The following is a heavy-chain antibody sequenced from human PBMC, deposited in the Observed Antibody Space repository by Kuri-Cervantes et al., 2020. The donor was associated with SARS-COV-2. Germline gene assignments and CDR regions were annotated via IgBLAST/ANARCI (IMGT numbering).Heavy chain of an antibody. D-gene: IGHD3-3*01. CDR3: ARDDFGTRGYYYYGMDV. V-gene: IGHV1-18*01. Sequence: ASVKVSCKASGYTFTGYGISWVRQAPGQGLEWMGWISAYNGNTNYAQKLQGRVTMTTDTSTSTAYMELRSLRSDDTAVYYCARDDFGTRGYYYYGMDVWGQGTTVTVSS. CDR1: GYTFTGYG. CDR2: ISAYNGNT. J-gene: IGHJ6*02.